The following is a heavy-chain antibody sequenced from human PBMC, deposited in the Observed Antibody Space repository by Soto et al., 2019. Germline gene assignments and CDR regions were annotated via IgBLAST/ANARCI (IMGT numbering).Heavy chain of an antibody. CDR1: GFTFSIYW. V-gene: IGHV3-74*01. Sequence: EVQLLESGGGLVQPGGSLRLSCAASGFTFSIYWMHWFRQAPGKGPVWVSRIDNAGSRARYADSVKGRFTISRDNAKNTVYLQMNSLRAEDTAVYYCTRVGGSVSGMDVWGQGTTVTVSS. CDR2: IDNAGSRA. J-gene: IGHJ6*02. D-gene: IGHD1-26*01. CDR3: TRVGGSVSGMDV.